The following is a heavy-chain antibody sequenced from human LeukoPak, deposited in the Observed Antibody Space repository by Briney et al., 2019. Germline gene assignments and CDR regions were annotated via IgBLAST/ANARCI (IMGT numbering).Heavy chain of an antibody. CDR3: ARGRGMTFDY. Sequence: GGSLRLSCAASGFTFGSYAMHWVRQAPGKGLEYVSAISSNGGSTYYANSVKGRFTISRDNSKNTLYLQMGSLRAEDMAVYYCARGRGMTFDYWGQGTLVTVSS. D-gene: IGHD2-21*02. J-gene: IGHJ4*02. CDR2: ISSNGGST. V-gene: IGHV3-64*01. CDR1: GFTFGSYA.